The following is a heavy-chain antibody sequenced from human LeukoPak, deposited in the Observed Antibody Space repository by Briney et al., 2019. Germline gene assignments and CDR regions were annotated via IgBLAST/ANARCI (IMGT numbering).Heavy chain of an antibody. J-gene: IGHJ4*02. CDR3: ARNRDIAVAAIDY. D-gene: IGHD6-19*01. CDR1: GYTFTSYG. CDR2: ISTYNGIT. Sequence: ASVKVSCKASGYTFTSYGISWVRQAPGQGLEWMGWISTYNGITNYIEKFQGRVTVTTDTSTSTAYMELRSLRSDDTAVYYCARNRDIAVAAIDYWGQGTLVTVSS. V-gene: IGHV1-18*01.